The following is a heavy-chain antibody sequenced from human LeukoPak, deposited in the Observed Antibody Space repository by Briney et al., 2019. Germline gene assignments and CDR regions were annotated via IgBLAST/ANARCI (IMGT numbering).Heavy chain of an antibody. D-gene: IGHD3-22*01. Sequence: GGSLRHSCAASGFTVSSKYMSWVRQAPGKGLEWVSVIYSGGSTYYADSVKGRFTISRDNSKNMLFLQMNSLRAEDTAVYYCARFYDSSGYLDYWGQGTLVTVSS. CDR3: ARFYDSSGYLDY. J-gene: IGHJ4*02. CDR1: GFTVSSKY. V-gene: IGHV3-66*01. CDR2: IYSGGST.